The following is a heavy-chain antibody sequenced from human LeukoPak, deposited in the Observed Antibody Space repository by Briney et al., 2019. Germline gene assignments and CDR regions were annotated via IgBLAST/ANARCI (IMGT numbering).Heavy chain of an antibody. CDR3: ARGITGTTFDY. J-gene: IGHJ4*02. CDR1: GFSLSTDPMR. D-gene: IGHD1-7*01. V-gene: IGHV2-70*04. CDR2: IDWDDDK. Sequence: ESGPTLVNPTLTLTLTCTFSGFSLSTDPMRVSWIRQPPGKALEWLARIDWDDDKFYSTSLRARLAISKDTSKNQVVLTMTNVDPLDTATYYCARGITGTTFDYWGQGTLVTVSS.